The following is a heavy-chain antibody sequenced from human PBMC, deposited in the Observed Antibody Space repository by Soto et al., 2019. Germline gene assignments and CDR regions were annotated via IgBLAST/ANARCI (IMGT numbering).Heavy chain of an antibody. V-gene: IGHV4-59*13. CDR2: IYYSGSA. D-gene: IGHD3-10*01. J-gene: IGHJ5*02. CDR3: ARAQPFEFHNWFDP. Sequence: SETLSLTCTVTGDSISSSYWSWIRQPPGKGLEWIGHIYYSGSANYNPSLKGRVTISIDTSAIQFSLKLTSVSAADTAVYFCARAQPFEFHNWFDPWGQGTLDTVSS. CDR1: GDSISSSY.